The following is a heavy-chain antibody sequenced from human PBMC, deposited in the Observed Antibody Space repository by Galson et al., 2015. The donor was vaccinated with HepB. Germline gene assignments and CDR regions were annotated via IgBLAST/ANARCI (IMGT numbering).Heavy chain of an antibody. J-gene: IGHJ6*02. Sequence: SVKVSCKVSGSTLTELSMHWVRQAPGKGLEWMGGFDPEDGETIYAQKFQGRVTMTEDASTDTAYMELSSLRSEDTAVYYCAHLPAPRPGYYGMDVWGQGTTVTVSS. D-gene: IGHD2-2*01. CDR1: GSTLTELS. CDR3: AHLPAPRPGYYGMDV. V-gene: IGHV1-24*01. CDR2: FDPEDGET.